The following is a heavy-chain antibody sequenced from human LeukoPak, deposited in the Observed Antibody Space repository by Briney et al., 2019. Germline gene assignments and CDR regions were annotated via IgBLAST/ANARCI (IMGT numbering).Heavy chain of an antibody. J-gene: IGHJ5*02. CDR1: GGTFSSYA. V-gene: IGHV1-69*04. CDR2: IIPILGIA. D-gene: IGHD3-22*01. CDR3: ARLLYDSSGYPRSWFDP. Sequence: SVKVSCTASGGTFSSYAISWVRQAPGQGLEWMGRIIPILGIANYAQKFQGRVTITADKSTSTAYMELSSLRSEDTAVYYCARLLYDSSGYPRSWFDPWGQGTLVTVSS.